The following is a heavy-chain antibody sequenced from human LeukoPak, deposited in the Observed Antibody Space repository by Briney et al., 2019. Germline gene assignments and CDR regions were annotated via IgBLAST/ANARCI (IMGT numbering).Heavy chain of an antibody. J-gene: IGHJ2*01. Sequence: SVKVSRKASGGTFSSYAISWVRQAPGQGLEWMGGIIPIFGTANYAQKFQGRVTITADESTSTAYMELSSLRSEDTAVYYCASLRNYGLPYWYFDLWGRGTLVTVSS. CDR2: IIPIFGTA. D-gene: IGHD3-16*01. V-gene: IGHV1-69*01. CDR3: ASLRNYGLPYWYFDL. CDR1: GGTFSSYA.